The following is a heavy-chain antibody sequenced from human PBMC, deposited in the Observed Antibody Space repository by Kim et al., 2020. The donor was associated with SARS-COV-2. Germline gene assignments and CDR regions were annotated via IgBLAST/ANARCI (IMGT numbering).Heavy chain of an antibody. D-gene: IGHD3-9*01. CDR1: GFTFSSYA. V-gene: IGHV3-64D*06. CDR2: ISSNGGST. Sequence: SLRLSCSASGFTFSSYAMHWVRQAPGKGLEYVSAISSNGGSTYYADSVKGRFTISRDNSKNTLYLQMSSLRAEDTAVYYCVKYPYYDILTGYRDGAFDIWGQGTMVTVSS. CDR3: VKYPYYDILTGYRDGAFDI. J-gene: IGHJ3*02.